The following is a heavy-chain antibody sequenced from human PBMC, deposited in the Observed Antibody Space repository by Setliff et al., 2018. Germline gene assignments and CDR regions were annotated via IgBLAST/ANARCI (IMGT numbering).Heavy chain of an antibody. CDR3: ARYRVVPAALNWFDP. CDR2: IIPVFGTA. D-gene: IGHD2-2*01. CDR1: GGTFSSYA. J-gene: IGHJ5*02. Sequence: SVKVSCKASGGTFSSYAISWVRQAPGQGLEWMGRIIPVFGTANYAQKFQGRVTITADKSTSTAYMELSSLRSEDTAVYYCARYRVVPAALNWFDPWGQGTLVTVSS. V-gene: IGHV1-69*06.